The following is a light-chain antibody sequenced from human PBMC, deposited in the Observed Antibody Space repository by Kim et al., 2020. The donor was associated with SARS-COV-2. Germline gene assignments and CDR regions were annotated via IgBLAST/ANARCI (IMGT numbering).Light chain of an antibody. CDR1: QSVSNN. CDR2: GAS. Sequence: SPGERVILSCRASQSVSNNLAWYQQRPGRAPRLLIYGASTRATDIPVRFTGSGSGTEFTLTISSLRSEDFAVYYCQQYSNWPPWTFGQGTKVDIK. CDR3: QQYSNWPPWT. J-gene: IGKJ1*01. V-gene: IGKV3-15*01.